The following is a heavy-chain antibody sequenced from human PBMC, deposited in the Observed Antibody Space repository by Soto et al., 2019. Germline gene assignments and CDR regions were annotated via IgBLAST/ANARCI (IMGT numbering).Heavy chain of an antibody. CDR1: GFTFSDYY. D-gene: IGHD6-19*01. CDR2: ISSGGITI. CDR3: SRDISGRFFDY. V-gene: IGHV3-11*01. Sequence: QVQLVESGGGLVTPGGSLRLSCAASGFTFSDYYMSWIRQAPGKGLEWIAYISSGGITIYYADSVKGRFTIYRDNAKKSLYRQMNSLRAEDTAVYYCSRDISGRFFDYWGQGTLVTVSS. J-gene: IGHJ4*02.